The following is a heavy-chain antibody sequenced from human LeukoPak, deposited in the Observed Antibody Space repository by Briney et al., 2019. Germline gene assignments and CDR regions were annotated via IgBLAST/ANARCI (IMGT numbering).Heavy chain of an antibody. CDR3: ARDQRPVLRYFDWLLKENWFDP. V-gene: IGHV3-21*01. J-gene: IGHJ5*02. D-gene: IGHD3-9*01. CDR1: GFTFSSYS. CDR2: ISSSSSYI. Sequence: GGSLRLSCAACGFTFSSYSMNWVRQAPGKGLEWVSSISSSSSYIYYADSVKGRFTISRDNAKNSLYLQMNSLRAEDTAVYYCARDQRPVLRYFDWLLKENWFDPWGQGTLVTVSS.